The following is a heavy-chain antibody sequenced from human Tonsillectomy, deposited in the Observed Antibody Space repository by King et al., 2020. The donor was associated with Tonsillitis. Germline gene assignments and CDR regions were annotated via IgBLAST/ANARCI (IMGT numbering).Heavy chain of an antibody. CDR2: IYYSGST. D-gene: IGHD2-2*01. J-gene: IGHJ4*02. Sequence: QLQESGPGLVKPSETLSLTCTVSDGSISTRSHYWGWIRQPPGKGLEWIGNIYYSGSTYYNPSLKSRVTISVDTSKNQFSLKLSSVTAADTAVYYCARGPVVPAAGSYYFAYWGQGTLVTVSS. CDR1: DGSISTRSHY. V-gene: IGHV4-39*01. CDR3: ARGPVVPAAGSYYFAY.